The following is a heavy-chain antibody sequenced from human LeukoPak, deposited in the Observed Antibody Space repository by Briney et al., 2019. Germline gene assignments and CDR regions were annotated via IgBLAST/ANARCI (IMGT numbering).Heavy chain of an antibody. D-gene: IGHD1-26*01. Sequence: GGSLRLSCAASGFSLSSYDMTWVRQAPGTGLEWVSVIRGSGGSAYYAASVKGRFTISRDNSKNTLYLQMNSLRAEDTALYYCAKAREATYYFDCWGQGTLVTVSS. CDR2: IRGSGGSA. J-gene: IGHJ4*02. CDR3: AKAREATYYFDC. V-gene: IGHV3-23*01. CDR1: GFSLSSYD.